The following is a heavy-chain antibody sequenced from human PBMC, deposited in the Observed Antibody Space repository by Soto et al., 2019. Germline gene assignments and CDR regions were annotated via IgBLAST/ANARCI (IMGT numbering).Heavy chain of an antibody. CDR3: AREGATTDYYYGMDV. Sequence: QVQLVESGGGVVQPGRSLRLSCAASGFTFSSYGMHWVRQAPGKGLEWVAVIWYDGSNKYYADSVKGQFTISRDNSKNTLYLQMNSLRAEDTAVYYCAREGATTDYYYGMDVWGQGTTVTVSS. J-gene: IGHJ6*02. CDR1: GFTFSSYG. D-gene: IGHD1-26*01. V-gene: IGHV3-33*01. CDR2: IWYDGSNK.